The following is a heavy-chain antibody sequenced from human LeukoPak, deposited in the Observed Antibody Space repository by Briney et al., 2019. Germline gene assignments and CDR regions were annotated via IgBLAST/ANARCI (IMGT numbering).Heavy chain of an antibody. CDR2: IIPIFGTA. J-gene: IGHJ4*02. CDR1: GGTFSSYA. CDR3: ARGRITGTTTETYYFDY. D-gene: IGHD1-7*01. Sequence: VASVKVSCKASGGTFSSYAISWVRQAPGQGLEWMGGIIPIFGTANYAQKFQGRVTITTDESTSTAYMELSSLRSEDTAVYYCARGRITGTTTETYYFDYWGQGTLVTVSS. V-gene: IGHV1-69*05.